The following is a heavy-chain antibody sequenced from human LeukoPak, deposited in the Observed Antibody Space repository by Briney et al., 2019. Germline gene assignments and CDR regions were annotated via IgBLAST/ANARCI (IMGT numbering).Heavy chain of an antibody. CDR2: IYSSGST. Sequence: SETLSLNCTVSGGSISSYYWSWIRQPAGKGLGWIGRIYSSGSTNYNPSLKSRVTMSVDTSKNQFSLKLSSVAAAGPAVYNCANDAFGPLLSYWYFDLWGRGTLVTVSS. D-gene: IGHD2-15*01. V-gene: IGHV4-4*07. CDR1: GGSISSYY. J-gene: IGHJ2*01. CDR3: ANDAFGPLLSYWYFDL.